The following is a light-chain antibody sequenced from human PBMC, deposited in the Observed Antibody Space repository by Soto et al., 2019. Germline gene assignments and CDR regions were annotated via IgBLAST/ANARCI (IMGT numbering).Light chain of an antibody. V-gene: IGLV2-14*01. CDR1: NSDIGRYNF. J-gene: IGLJ1*01. Sequence: QSVLTQPASVSGSAGQSISISCTGTNSDIGRYNFVSWYQQRPGQAPQLLIFDVSNRPSGISDRFSGSKSGTTASLTISGLQAEDDADYYCNSYTSTSPPYVFGTGTKVTVL. CDR3: NSYTSTSPPYV. CDR2: DVS.